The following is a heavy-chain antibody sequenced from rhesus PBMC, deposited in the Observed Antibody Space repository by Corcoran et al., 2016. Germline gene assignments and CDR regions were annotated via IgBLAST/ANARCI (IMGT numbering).Heavy chain of an antibody. Sequence: QVQLQESGPGLVKPSETLSLTCAVPGGSITGSYWNWIRHPPGQGLEWIGYIGGSSGSTYYNPSLKSRVTISKDTSKNQFSLKLSSVTAADTAVYYCARFPAALYVNVDYWGQGVLVTVSS. V-gene: IGHV4-165*01. CDR3: ARFPAALYVNVDY. CDR1: GGSITGSY. J-gene: IGHJ4*01. CDR2: IGGSSGST. D-gene: IGHD1-1*01.